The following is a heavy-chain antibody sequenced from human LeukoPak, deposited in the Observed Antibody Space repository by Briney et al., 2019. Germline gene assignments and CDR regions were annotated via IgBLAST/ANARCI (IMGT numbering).Heavy chain of an antibody. CDR3: VRDSSGWLRGTFDY. D-gene: IGHD6-19*01. CDR1: GFSFDKYA. V-gene: IGHV3-9*01. J-gene: IGHJ4*02. CDR2: ISWNSEYR. Sequence: GRSLRLSCAASGFSFDKYAMHWVRQAPGKGLEWVSGISWNSEYRGYADSVKGRFTISRDNAKNSLYLQMNSLRVEDTVLYYCVRDSSGWLRGTFDYWGQGTLVTVSS.